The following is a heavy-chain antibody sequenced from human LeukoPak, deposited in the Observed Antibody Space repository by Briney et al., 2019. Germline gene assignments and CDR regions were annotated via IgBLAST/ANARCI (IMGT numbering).Heavy chain of an antibody. J-gene: IGHJ1*01. Sequence: GGSLRLSCVASGFSFGSFWMSWVRQAPGKGLEWVANIKEDGSEEHYLESVKGRFTISRDNAKNNVFLQLNSLREEDSAVYYCGRDRYFQYWGQGTGVIVSS. CDR1: GFSFGSFW. V-gene: IGHV3-7*01. CDR2: IKEDGSEE. D-gene: IGHD3-9*01. CDR3: GRDRYFQY.